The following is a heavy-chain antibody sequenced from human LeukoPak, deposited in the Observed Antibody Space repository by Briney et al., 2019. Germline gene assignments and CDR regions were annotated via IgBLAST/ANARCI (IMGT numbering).Heavy chain of an antibody. CDR2: IYYSGST. CDR3: ARQYYYGLGDV. CDR1: GGSISSYY. D-gene: IGHD3-10*01. Sequence: SETLSLTCTVSGGSISSYYWSWIRQPPGKGLEWIGYIYYSGSTNYNPSLKGRVTISVDTSKNQFSLKLSSVTAADTAVYYCARQYYYGLGDVWGQGTTVTVSS. V-gene: IGHV4-59*08. J-gene: IGHJ6*02.